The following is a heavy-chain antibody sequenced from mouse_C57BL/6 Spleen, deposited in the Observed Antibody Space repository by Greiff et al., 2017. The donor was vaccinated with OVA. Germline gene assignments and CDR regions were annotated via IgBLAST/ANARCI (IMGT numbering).Heavy chain of an antibody. CDR3: ERAGWDEAY. Sequence: VQLQQPGAELVKPGASVKLSCKASGYTFTSYWMHWVKQSPGQGLEWIGMIHPNRGSTNYNEKFKSKATLTVDKSSSTSYMQLSSRTSEDSAVYYCERAGWDEAYWGQGTLVTVSA. J-gene: IGHJ3*01. CDR2: IHPNRGST. CDR1: GYTFTSYW. D-gene: IGHD4-1*01. V-gene: IGHV1-64*01.